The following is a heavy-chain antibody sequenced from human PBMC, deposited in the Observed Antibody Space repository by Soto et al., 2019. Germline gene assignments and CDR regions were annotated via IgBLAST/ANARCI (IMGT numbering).Heavy chain of an antibody. V-gene: IGHV3-23*01. CDR3: AKVYPYHCYGSGNTVG. D-gene: IGHD3-10*01. J-gene: IGHJ4*02. CDR2: ISGSGGST. Sequence: EVQLLESGGGLVQPGGSLRLSCAASGFTFSSYAMSWVRQAPGKGLEWVSAISGSGGSTYYADSVKGRFTISRDNSKNTLYLQMNSLRAEDTAVYYCAKVYPYHCYGSGNTVGWGQGTLVTVSS. CDR1: GFTFSSYA.